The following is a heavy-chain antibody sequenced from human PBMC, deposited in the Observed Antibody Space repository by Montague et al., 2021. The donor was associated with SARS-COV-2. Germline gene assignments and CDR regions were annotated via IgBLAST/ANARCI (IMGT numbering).Heavy chain of an antibody. CDR1: GFTFSSYA. CDR2: ISYDGSNK. CDR3: ARDAQNERHTYYYDSGSYYRLGAVDY. V-gene: IGHV3-30*04. J-gene: IGHJ4*02. D-gene: IGHD3-10*01. Sequence: SLRLSCAASGFTFSSYAMHWVRQAPGKGLEWVAVISYDGSNKYYVDSVKGRFTISRDNSKNTLYLQMNSLRAEDTAVYYCARDAQNERHTYYYDSGSYYRLGAVDYWGQGTLVTVSS.